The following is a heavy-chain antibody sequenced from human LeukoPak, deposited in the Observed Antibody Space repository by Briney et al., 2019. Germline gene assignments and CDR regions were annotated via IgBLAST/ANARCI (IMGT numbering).Heavy chain of an antibody. CDR3: AELGITMIGGV. D-gene: IGHD3-10*02. V-gene: IGHV3-21*01. CDR2: ISSSSSYI. CDR1: GFTLSSYS. Sequence: GGSLRLSCAASGFTLSSYSMNWVRQAPGKGLEWVSSISSSSSYIYYANSVKGRFTISRDNAKNSLYLQMNSLRAEDTAVYYCAELGITMIGGVWGKGTTVTISS. J-gene: IGHJ6*04.